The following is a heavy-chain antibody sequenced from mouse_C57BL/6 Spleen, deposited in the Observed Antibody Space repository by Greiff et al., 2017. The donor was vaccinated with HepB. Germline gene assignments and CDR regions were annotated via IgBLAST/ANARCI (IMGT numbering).Heavy chain of an antibody. Sequence: QVQLQQPGAELVKPGASVKLSCKASGYTFTSYWMQWVKQRPGQGLEWIGEIDPSDSYTNYNQKFKGKATLTVDTSSSTAYMQLSSLTSEDSAVYYCARFRYYGRYFDVWGTGTTVTVSS. CDR2: IDPSDSYT. V-gene: IGHV1-50*01. CDR1: GYTFTSYW. J-gene: IGHJ1*03. D-gene: IGHD1-2*01. CDR3: ARFRYYGRYFDV.